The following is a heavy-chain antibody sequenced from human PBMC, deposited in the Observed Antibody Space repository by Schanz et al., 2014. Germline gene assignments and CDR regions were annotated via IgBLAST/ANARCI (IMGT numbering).Heavy chain of an antibody. CDR1: GFTLSNYA. V-gene: IGHV3-48*01. J-gene: IGHJ4*02. D-gene: IGHD6-13*01. CDR3: VSQTGSPNY. Sequence: EVQLVESGGGLVQPGGSLRLSCAASGFTLSNYAMNWVRQAPGKGLEWVSYVSRSTPDIYYADSVKGRFTMSRDNAKNSVFLQMNSLRAEDTAVYFCVSQTGSPNYWGQGTLVTVSS. CDR2: VSRSTPDI.